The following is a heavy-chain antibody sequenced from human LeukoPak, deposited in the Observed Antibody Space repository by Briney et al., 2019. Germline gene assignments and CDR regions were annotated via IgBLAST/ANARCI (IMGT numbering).Heavy chain of an antibody. CDR3: ARDFGYCSSTSCSGFDY. CDR1: GFTVSSNY. J-gene: IGHJ4*02. Sequence: GGSLRLSCAASGFTVSSNYMSWVRQAPGKGLEWVAVISYDGSNKYYADSVKGRFTISRDNSKNTLYLQMNSLRAEDTAVYYCARDFGYCSSTSCSGFDYWGQGTLVTVSS. CDR2: ISYDGSNK. D-gene: IGHD2-2*01. V-gene: IGHV3-30-3*01.